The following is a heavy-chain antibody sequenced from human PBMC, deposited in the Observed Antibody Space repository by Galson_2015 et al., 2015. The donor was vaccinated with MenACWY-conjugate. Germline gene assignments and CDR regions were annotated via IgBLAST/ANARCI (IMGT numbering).Heavy chain of an antibody. V-gene: IGHV3-7*01. D-gene: IGHD6-19*01. CDR3: AKDGGVAVAGRFDP. CDR1: GFTFSNYW. J-gene: IGHJ5*02. Sequence: SLRLSCAASGFTFSNYWMTWVRQAPGKGLEWVASIKKQDGSEKYYVDSVKGRFTLSRDNAKNSLYLQMNSLRAEDTAVYYCAKDGGVAVAGRFDPWGQGTLVTVAS. CDR2: IKKQDGSEK.